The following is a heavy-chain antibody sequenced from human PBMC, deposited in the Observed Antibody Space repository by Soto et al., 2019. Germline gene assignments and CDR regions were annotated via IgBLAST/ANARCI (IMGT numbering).Heavy chain of an antibody. CDR3: ARGVYDAIFGVCCFGY. V-gene: IGHV4-34*01. CDR1: GESFRGYY. D-gene: IGHD3-3*01. Sequence: QVQLQQWGAGLLKPSETLSLSCAVYGESFRGYYWSWIRQSPAKGLEWIGEINHSGRTNHNPSLNSRVDISVDTSRNQVALRLNSGTAADTAGYYWARGVYDAIFGVCCFGYWGQGTLVTVSS. CDR2: INHSGRT. J-gene: IGHJ4*02.